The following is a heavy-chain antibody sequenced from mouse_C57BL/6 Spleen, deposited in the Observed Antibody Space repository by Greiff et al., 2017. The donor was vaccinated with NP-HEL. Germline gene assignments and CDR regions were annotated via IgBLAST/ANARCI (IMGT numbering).Heavy chain of an antibody. CDR2: IDPSDSYT. J-gene: IGHJ4*01. CDR1: GYTFTSYW. D-gene: IGHD2-2*01. V-gene: IGHV1-50*01. Sequence: QVQLQQPGAELVKPGASVKLSCKASGYTFTSYWMQWVKQRPGQGLEWIGEIDPSDSYTNYNQKFKGKATLTVDTSSSTAYMQLSSLTSEDSAVYYCARESTMVTTSLTDAMDYWGQGTSVTVSS. CDR3: ARESTMVTTSLTDAMDY.